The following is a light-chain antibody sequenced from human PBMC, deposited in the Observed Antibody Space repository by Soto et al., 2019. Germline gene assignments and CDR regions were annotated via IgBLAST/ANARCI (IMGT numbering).Light chain of an antibody. J-gene: IGLJ2*01. CDR2: EGS. Sequence: QSVLTQPASVSGSPGQSITISCTGTSSDVGSYNLVSWYRQHPGKAPKLVIYEGSKRPSGVSNRFSGSKSGNTASLTISGLQAEDEADYYCCSYAGSVVFGGGTKLTVL. V-gene: IGLV2-23*01. CDR1: SSDVGSYNL. CDR3: CSYAGSVV.